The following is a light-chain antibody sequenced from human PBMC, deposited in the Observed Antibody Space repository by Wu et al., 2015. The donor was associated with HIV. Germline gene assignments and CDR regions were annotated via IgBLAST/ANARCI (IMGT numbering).Light chain of an antibody. CDR1: QSIRSW. CDR2: KAS. V-gene: IGKV1-5*03. CDR3: QQYNIFPWT. J-gene: IGKJ1*01. Sequence: DIQMTQSPFTLSASIGDRVTITCRASQSIRSWLAWYQQKPGKAPKLLIYKASSLDSGVPSRFSGSGSGTEFILTINNLQPDDFATYYCQQYNIFPWTFGPGTKVEIK.